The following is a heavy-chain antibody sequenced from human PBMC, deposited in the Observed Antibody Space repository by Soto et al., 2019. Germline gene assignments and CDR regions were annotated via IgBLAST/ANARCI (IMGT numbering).Heavy chain of an antibody. CDR2: ISSNGGST. V-gene: IGHV3-64D*06. J-gene: IGHJ4*02. CDR1: GFTFSNYA. CDR3: VKFSGTAMAKRFDY. Sequence: GGSLRLSCSASGFTFSNYAMHWVRQAPGKGLEYVSAISSNGGSTYYADSVKGRFTISRDNSKNTLYLQMSSLRAEDTAVYYCVKFSGTAMAKRFDYWGQGTLVTVSS. D-gene: IGHD5-18*01.